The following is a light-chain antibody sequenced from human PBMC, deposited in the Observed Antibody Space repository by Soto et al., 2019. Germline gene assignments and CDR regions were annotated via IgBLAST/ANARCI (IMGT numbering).Light chain of an antibody. CDR1: QRVSSTY. CDR2: GTS. CDR3: QQYGSSPWA. Sequence: EILLTQSPGTLSLSPGERATLSCRASQRVSSTYLAWYQQKPGQAPRLLIYGTSSRATGIPTRFSGSGSGTDFTLSITRLEPEDFAVYYCQQYGSSPWAFGPGTKVDIK. J-gene: IGKJ1*01. V-gene: IGKV3-20*01.